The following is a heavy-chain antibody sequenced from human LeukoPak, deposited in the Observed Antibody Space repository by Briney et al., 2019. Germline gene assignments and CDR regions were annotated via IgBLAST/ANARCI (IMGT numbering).Heavy chain of an antibody. Sequence: SKTLSLTCSVSGDSISSGSFYWSWIRQPAGRGLEWIGRIYPSGSTNYSPSLKSRVTISLDTSKNQFSLKLSSVTAADTAVYYCARDVLAAPGTFDYWGQGALVTVSS. CDR1: GDSISSGSFY. CDR3: ARDVLAAPGTFDY. J-gene: IGHJ4*02. D-gene: IGHD6-13*01. V-gene: IGHV4-61*02. CDR2: IYPSGST.